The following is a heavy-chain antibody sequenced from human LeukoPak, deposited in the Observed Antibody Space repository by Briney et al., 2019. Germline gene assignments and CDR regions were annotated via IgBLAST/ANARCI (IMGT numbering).Heavy chain of an antibody. CDR1: GYTFTSYG. CDR2: ISACNGNT. D-gene: IGHD2-2*02. CDR3: ARWAGFCSSTSCYNPFDY. Sequence: ASVKVSCKASGYTFTSYGISWVRQAPGQGLEWMGWISACNGNTNYAQKLQGRVTITTDESTSTVYMELSSLRSEDTAVYYCARWAGFCSSTSCYNPFDYWGQGTLVTVSS. V-gene: IGHV1-18*01. J-gene: IGHJ4*02.